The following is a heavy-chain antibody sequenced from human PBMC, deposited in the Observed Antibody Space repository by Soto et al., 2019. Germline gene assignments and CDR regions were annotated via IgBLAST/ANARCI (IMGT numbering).Heavy chain of an antibody. Sequence: GGSLRLSCAAYGFTFSSYGMHWVPQAPGKGLEWVAVIWYDGSNKYYADSVKGRFTISRDNSKNTLYLQMNSLRAEDTAVYYCARDLNDLWSGYLSLDYWGQGTLVTVSS. CDR2: IWYDGSNK. V-gene: IGHV3-33*01. CDR3: ARDLNDLWSGYLSLDY. CDR1: GFTFSSYG. J-gene: IGHJ4*02. D-gene: IGHD3-3*01.